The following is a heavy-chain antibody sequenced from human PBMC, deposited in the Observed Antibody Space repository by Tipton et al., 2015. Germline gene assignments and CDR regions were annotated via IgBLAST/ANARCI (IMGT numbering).Heavy chain of an antibody. V-gene: IGHV3-23*01. J-gene: IGHJ4*02. D-gene: IGHD3-16*01. CDR1: GFTFSGYA. Sequence: SLRLSCAASGFTFSGYAMSWVRQAPGKGLEWVSTISRSGGSTYYADSVKGRFTISKDDSNNTLYLQMNSLRAEDTAVYYCAKDPSFDYVWGEAGYWGQGTLVTVSS. CDR2: ISRSGGST. CDR3: AKDPSFDYVWGEAGY.